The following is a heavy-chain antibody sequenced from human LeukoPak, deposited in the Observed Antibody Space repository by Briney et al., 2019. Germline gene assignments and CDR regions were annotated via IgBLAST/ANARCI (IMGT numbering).Heavy chain of an antibody. CDR1: GGSFSGYY. V-gene: IGHV4-34*01. CDR3: ARYAYYDFWSGYYTDYYYYGMDV. J-gene: IGHJ6*02. Sequence: SETLSLTCAVYGGSFSGYYWSWIRQPPGKGLEWIGEINHSGSTNYNPSLKSRVTISVDTSKNQFSLKLSSVTAADTAVYYCARYAYYDFWSGYYTDYYYYGMDVWGQGATVTVSS. CDR2: INHSGST. D-gene: IGHD3-3*01.